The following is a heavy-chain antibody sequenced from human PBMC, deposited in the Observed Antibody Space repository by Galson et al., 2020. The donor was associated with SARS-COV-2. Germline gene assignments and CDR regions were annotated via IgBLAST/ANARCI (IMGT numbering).Heavy chain of an antibody. CDR3: TIPLGYCSSTSCPVDV. D-gene: IGHD2-2*01. CDR1: GFTFSGSA. J-gene: IGHJ6*02. CDR2: IRSKANSYAT. V-gene: IGHV3-73*01. Sequence: GGSLRLSCAASGFTFSGSAMHWVRQASGTGLEWVGRIRSKANSYATAYAASVKGRFTISRDDSKNTAYLQMNSLKTEDTAVYYCTIPLGYCSSTSCPVDVWGQGTTVTVSS.